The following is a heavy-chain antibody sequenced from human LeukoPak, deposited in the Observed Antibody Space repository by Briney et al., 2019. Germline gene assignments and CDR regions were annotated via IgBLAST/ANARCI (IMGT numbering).Heavy chain of an antibody. CDR3: AVGFIRDAFHI. CDR2: FSTRGYT. V-gene: IGHV4-4*07. D-gene: IGHD1-26*01. J-gene: IGHJ3*02. Sequence: PSETLSLTCNVSGDSISDYFWSWIRQPAGKGLEWIGRFSTRGYTTYNPTLQSRLTISVDKSKNQFSLKLNSVTAADTAVYYCAVGFIRDAFHIWGQGTVVTVSS. CDR1: GDSISDYF.